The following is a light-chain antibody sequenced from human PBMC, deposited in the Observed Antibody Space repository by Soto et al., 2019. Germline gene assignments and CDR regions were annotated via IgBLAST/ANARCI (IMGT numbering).Light chain of an antibody. CDR2: DAS. V-gene: IGKV3-11*01. J-gene: IGKJ5*01. CDR1: QSVSSY. Sequence: EIVLTQSPATLSLSPGERATLSCRASQSVSSYLAWSQQKPGQALRLLIYDASNRATGIPARFSGSGSGTDFTLTISSLEPEDFAVYYCHQRSNCPITFGQGTRLEIK. CDR3: HQRSNCPIT.